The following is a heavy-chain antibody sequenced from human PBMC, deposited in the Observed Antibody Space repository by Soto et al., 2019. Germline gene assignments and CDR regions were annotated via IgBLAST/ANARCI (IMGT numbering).Heavy chain of an antibody. CDR2: ISGSGGRT. CDR3: AGTIFGEFLWFFVY. D-gene: IGHD3-3*01. J-gene: IGHJ4*02. CDR1: AFTFSSYA. V-gene: IGHV3-23*01. Sequence: EVQLLESGGGLVQPGGSLRLPCAASAFTFSSYAMSWVRQAPGKGLEWVSGISGSGGRTYYADSVKGRFTISRDNSKTTLYLQMNSLRAEDVSVYYCAGTIFGEFLWFFVYWGQGPLVTVSS.